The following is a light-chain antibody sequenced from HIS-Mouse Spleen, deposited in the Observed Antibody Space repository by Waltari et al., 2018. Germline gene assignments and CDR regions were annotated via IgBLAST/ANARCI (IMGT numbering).Light chain of an antibody. CDR1: QSISSG. Sequence: DIQMTQSPSTLSASVGDRVTITCRASQSISSGLAWYQQKPGKAPKRLIYKASSLESGVPSRFSGSGSGTEFTRTISSLQPDDFATYYCQQYNSYSRTFGQGTKVEIK. CDR2: KAS. J-gene: IGKJ1*01. CDR3: QQYNSYSRT. V-gene: IGKV1-5*03.